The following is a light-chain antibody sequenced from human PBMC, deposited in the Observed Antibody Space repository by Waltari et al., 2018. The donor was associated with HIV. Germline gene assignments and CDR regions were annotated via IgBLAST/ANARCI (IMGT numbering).Light chain of an antibody. CDR1: QDISTN. CDR2: DAF. J-gene: IGKJ4*01. V-gene: IGKV1-33*01. Sequence: DIQMTQSPSSLSASVAERVTITCQASQDISTNLHWYQQKPGKAPQVLIYDAFNLETGVPSRFSGRGSGTKFIMTINSLQPEDIATYYCQQSASLTPLTFGGGTKVEI. CDR3: QQSASLTPLT.